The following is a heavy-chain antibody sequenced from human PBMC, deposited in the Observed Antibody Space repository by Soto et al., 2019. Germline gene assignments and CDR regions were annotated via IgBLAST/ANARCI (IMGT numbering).Heavy chain of an antibody. CDR1: GFTFSSYA. CDR2: ISSNGGST. D-gene: IGHD6-6*01. V-gene: IGHV3-64D*06. J-gene: IGHJ5*02. CDR3: VKHSSSHWFDP. Sequence: GGSLRLSCSASGFTFSSYAMHWVRQAPGKGLEYVSAISSNGGSTYYADSVKGRFTISRDNSKNTLYLQMSSLRAEDTAVYYCVKHSSSHWFDPCGQGTLVTVSS.